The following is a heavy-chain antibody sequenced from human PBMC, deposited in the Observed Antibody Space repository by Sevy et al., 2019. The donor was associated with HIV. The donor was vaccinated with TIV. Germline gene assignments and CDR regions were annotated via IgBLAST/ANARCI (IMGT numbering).Heavy chain of an antibody. Sequence: GGSLRLSCEVSGFTFSNYWMHWVRQAPGKGPLWVSRINGDGSITNYADSLKGRFTISRDNAKNTLYRQMNSLRADDTAVYYCARAPLNYGSGTYTWFAPWGQGTLVTVSS. V-gene: IGHV3-74*01. D-gene: IGHD3-10*01. J-gene: IGHJ5*02. CDR1: GFTFSNYW. CDR3: ARAPLNYGSGTYTWFAP. CDR2: INGDGSIT.